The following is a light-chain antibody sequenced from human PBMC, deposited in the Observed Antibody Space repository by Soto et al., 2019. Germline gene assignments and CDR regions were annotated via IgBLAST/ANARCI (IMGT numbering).Light chain of an antibody. CDR1: ETVGRF. Sequence: EVVLTQSPATLSLSPGESATLSCRASETVGRFLAWYQQRPDQAPRLVIYDTSARATGIPARFTGSGSGTDFTLTISSLEPDDFAVYYCQQGGPRPPRTFDQGTKVEIK. J-gene: IGKJ1*01. CDR2: DTS. CDR3: QQGGPRPPRT. V-gene: IGKV3-11*01.